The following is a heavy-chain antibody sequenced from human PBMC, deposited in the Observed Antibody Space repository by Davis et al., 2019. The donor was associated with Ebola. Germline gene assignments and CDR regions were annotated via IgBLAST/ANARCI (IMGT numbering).Heavy chain of an antibody. Sequence: SVKVSCKASGFTFTSSAMQWVRQARGQRLEWIGWIVVGSGNTNYAQKFQGRVTMTRDTSTSTVYMELSSLRSEDTAVCYCARAHGSGSYTLGYWGQGTLVTVSS. CDR2: IVVGSGNT. CDR3: ARAHGSGSYTLGY. D-gene: IGHD3-10*01. CDR1: GFTFTSSA. J-gene: IGHJ4*02. V-gene: IGHV1-58*02.